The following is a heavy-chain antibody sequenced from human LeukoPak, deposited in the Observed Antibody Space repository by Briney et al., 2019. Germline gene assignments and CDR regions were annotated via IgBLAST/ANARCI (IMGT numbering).Heavy chain of an antibody. V-gene: IGHV3-30*04. CDR2: ISYDGSNK. J-gene: IGHJ4*02. Sequence: GRSLRLSCAASGFTFSSYAMHWVRQAPGKGLEWVAVISYDGSNKYYADSVKGRFTISRDNSKNTLYLQMNSLRAEDTAVYYCARVSSGWLLLPPLGYWGQGTLVTVSS. CDR3: ARVSSGWLLLPPLGY. CDR1: GFTFSSYA. D-gene: IGHD3-22*01.